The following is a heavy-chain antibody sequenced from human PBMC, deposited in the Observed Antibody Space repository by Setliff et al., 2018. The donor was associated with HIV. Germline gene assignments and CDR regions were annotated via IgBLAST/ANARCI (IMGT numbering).Heavy chain of an antibody. CDR3: ARISVASRYNSDMDV. CDR2: IRSDETNK. V-gene: IGHV3-30*02. J-gene: IGHJ6*03. D-gene: IGHD5-12*01. CDR1: GFIFSTYG. Sequence: GGSLRLSCEASGFIFSTYGMHWVRQAPGKGLEWVAFIRSDETNKYYSDSVRGRFTISRDTSKNTLFLQINSLRPEDTAVYYCARISVASRYNSDMDVWGKGTTVTVSS.